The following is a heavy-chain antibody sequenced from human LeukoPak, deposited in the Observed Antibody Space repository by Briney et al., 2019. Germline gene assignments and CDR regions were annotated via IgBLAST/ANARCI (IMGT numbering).Heavy chain of an antibody. CDR2: IYTSGNT. Sequence: SETLSLTCTVSGASIRSYSWSWIRQPAGKGLEWIGRIYTSGNTNSNPSLKSRVTMSVDTSTNQFSLKLTSVTAADTAVYYCAGSDTFDYWGQGTLVTVSS. D-gene: IGHD5-18*01. CDR1: GASIRSYS. J-gene: IGHJ4*02. V-gene: IGHV4-4*07. CDR3: AGSDTFDY.